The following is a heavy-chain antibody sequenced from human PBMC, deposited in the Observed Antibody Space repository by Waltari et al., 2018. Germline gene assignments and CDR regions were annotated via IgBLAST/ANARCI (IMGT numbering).Heavy chain of an antibody. V-gene: IGHV1-69*05. Sequence: KASGGTFSSYAISWVRQAPGQGLEWMGGIIPIFGTANYAQKFQGRVTITTDESTSTAYMELSSLRSEDTAVYYCARDRSGTRFDAFDIWGQGTMVTVSS. D-gene: IGHD1-26*01. CDR1: GGTFSSYA. CDR3: ARDRSGTRFDAFDI. CDR2: IIPIFGTA. J-gene: IGHJ3*02.